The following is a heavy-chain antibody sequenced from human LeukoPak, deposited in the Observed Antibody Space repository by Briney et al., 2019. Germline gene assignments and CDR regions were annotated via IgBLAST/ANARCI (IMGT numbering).Heavy chain of an antibody. CDR1: GFTFSGFW. Sequence: SGGSLRLSCAVSGFTFSGFWMSWSRQAPGKGLEWVASINSDGSEGYYADVVKGRFTISRDNAKNSLYLQINSLRAEDTAVYYCARLEGLTAMVNDWGQGTPVTVSS. J-gene: IGHJ4*02. CDR2: INSDGSEG. CDR3: ARLEGLTAMVND. V-gene: IGHV3-7*03. D-gene: IGHD5-18*01.